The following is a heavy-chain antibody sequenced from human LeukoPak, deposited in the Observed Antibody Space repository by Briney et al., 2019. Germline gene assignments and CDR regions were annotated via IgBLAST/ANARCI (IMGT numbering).Heavy chain of an antibody. CDR1: GFTVSSNY. Sequence: GGSLRLSCAASGFTVSSNYMSWVRQAPGKGLEWVSVIYSGGSTYYADSVKGRFTISRDNSKNTLYLQMNNLRAEDTAVYYCARDTFGYSSSWYDYWGQGTLVTVSS. J-gene: IGHJ4*02. CDR2: IYSGGST. V-gene: IGHV3-66*01. D-gene: IGHD6-13*01. CDR3: ARDTFGYSSSWYDY.